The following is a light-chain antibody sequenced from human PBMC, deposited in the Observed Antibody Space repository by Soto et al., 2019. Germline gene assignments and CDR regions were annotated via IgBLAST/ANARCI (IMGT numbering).Light chain of an antibody. V-gene: IGKV3-15*01. Sequence: EIVMTQSPATLSVSPGERATLSCRASQSVSSNLAWYQQKPGPAPRLLIYGASSRATGIPARFSGSGSGREFTLTISSLQSEDFAVYYCQQYDNWPWTFGQGTKV. J-gene: IGKJ1*01. CDR1: QSVSSN. CDR2: GAS. CDR3: QQYDNWPWT.